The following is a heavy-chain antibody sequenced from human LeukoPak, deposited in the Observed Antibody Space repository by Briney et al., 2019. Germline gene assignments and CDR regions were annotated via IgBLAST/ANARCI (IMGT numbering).Heavy chain of an antibody. D-gene: IGHD1-26*01. CDR2: IIPISGTT. CDR3: ARKLRLGGNWFDP. CDR1: GGTFTSYA. J-gene: IGHJ5*02. Sequence: ASVKVSCKTSGGTFTSYAITWVRQAPGQGLEWMGKIIPISGTTNYAQKFQGRVTFTADESTSTAYLELSSLRSEDTALYYCARKLRLGGNWFDPWGQGTLVTVSS. V-gene: IGHV1-69*13.